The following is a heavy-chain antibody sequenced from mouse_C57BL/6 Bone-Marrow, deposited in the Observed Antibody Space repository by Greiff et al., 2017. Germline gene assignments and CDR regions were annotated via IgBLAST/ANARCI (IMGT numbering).Heavy chain of an antibody. V-gene: IGHV1-54*01. CDR2: INPGSGGT. J-gene: IGHJ1*03. CDR3: ARLGFGTVVATGYFDV. Sequence: VQLVESGAELVRPGTSVKVSCKASGYAFTNYLIEWVKQRPGQGLEWIGVINPGSGGTNYNEKFKGKATLTADKSSSTAYMQLSSLTSEDSAVYFCARLGFGTVVATGYFDVWGTGTTVTVSS. D-gene: IGHD1-1*01. CDR1: GYAFTNYL.